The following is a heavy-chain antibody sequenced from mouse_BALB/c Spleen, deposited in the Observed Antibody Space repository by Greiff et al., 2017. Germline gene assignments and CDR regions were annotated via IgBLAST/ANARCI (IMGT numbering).Heavy chain of an antibody. V-gene: IGHV6-6*02. CDR1: GVTFSNYW. J-gene: IGHJ4*01. CDR2: IRLKSNNYAT. Sequence: EVKVEESGGGLVQPGGSMILSCVASGVTFSNYWMDWVRQSPEKGLEWVAEIRLKSNNYATHYAESVKWRFTISRDDSKSSVYLQMNNLRAEDTGIYYCTRRSITTVVADAMDDWGQGTSGTVSS. D-gene: IGHD1-1*01. CDR3: TRRSITTVVADAMDD.